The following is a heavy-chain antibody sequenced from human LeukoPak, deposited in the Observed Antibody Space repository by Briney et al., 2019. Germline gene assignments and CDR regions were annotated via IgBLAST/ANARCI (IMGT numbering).Heavy chain of an antibody. V-gene: IGHV1-46*01. J-gene: IGHJ4*02. CDR2: INPSGGST. Sequence: ASVKVSCKASGYTFTNYYMHWVRQAPGQGLEWMGIINPSGGSTSYAQKLQGRVTMTRDTSTSTVYMELSNLRSEDTAVYYCARDPGGARYFDYWGQGTLVTVSS. D-gene: IGHD3-10*01. CDR1: GYTFTNYY. CDR3: ARDPGGARYFDY.